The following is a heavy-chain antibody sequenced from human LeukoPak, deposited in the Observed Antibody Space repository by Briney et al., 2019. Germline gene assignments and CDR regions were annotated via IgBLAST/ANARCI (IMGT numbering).Heavy chain of an antibody. CDR3: AKAIYDSGGPLAFDI. D-gene: IGHD3-3*01. J-gene: IGHJ3*02. V-gene: IGHV3-9*03. CDR2: ISWNSGSI. CDR1: GFTFDDYA. Sequence: GRSLRLSCAASGFTFDDYAMHWVRQAPGKGLEWVSGISWNSGSIGYADSVKGRFTISRDNAKNSLYLQMNSLRAEDMALYYFAKAIYDSGGPLAFDIWGQGTMVTVSS.